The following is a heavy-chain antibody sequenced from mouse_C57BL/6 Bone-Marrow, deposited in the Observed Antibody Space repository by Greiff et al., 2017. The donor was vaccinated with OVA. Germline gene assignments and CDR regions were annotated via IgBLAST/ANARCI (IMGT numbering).Heavy chain of an antibody. V-gene: IGHV2-9-1*01. CDR1: GFPLTSYA. J-gene: IGHJ4*01. CDR3: ARYSLSYYYGSREMDY. Sequence: VKLMESGPGLVAPSQSLSITCTVSGFPLTSYAISWVRQPPGKGLEWLGVIWTGGGTNYNSALNSRLSISKDNSKSQVFLKMNSLQSDDTARYYSARYSLSYYYGSREMDYWGQGTSV. CDR2: IWTGGGT. D-gene: IGHD1-1*01.